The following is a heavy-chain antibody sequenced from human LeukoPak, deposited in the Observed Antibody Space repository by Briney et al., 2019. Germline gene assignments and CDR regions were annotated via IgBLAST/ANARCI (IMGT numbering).Heavy chain of an antibody. J-gene: IGHJ6*03. D-gene: IGHD6-13*01. CDR2: TYSGGST. CDR1: GFTVSSNY. Sequence: GGSLRLSCAASGFTVSSNYMSRVRQAPGKGLEWDSVTYSGGSTYYADSVKGRFTISRDNSKNTLYLQMNSLRAEDTAVYYCARSLAAAGPYYYYYYMDVWGKGTTVTVSS. CDR3: ARSLAAAGPYYYYYYMDV. V-gene: IGHV3-53*01.